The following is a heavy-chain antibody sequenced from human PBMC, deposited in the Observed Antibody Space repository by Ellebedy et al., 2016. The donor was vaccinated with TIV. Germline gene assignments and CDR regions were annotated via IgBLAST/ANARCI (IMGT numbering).Heavy chain of an antibody. V-gene: IGHV1-18*01. CDR2: ISAYNANT. Sequence: ASVKVSXXASGYTFTSYGISWVRQAPGQGLEWMGWISAYNANTDYAQKLQGRVTMTTDTSTSTAYMELRSLRSDDTAVYYCARADPFDPWGQGTLVTVSS. CDR3: ARADPFDP. J-gene: IGHJ5*02. CDR1: GYTFTSYG.